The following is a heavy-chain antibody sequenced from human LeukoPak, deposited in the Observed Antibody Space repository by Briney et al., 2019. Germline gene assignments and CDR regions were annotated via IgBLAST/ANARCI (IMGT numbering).Heavy chain of an antibody. Sequence: GGSLRLSCSASGFTFSSYAMHWVRQAPGKGLEYVSAISSNGGSTYYADSVKGRFTISRDNSKNTLYLQMNSLRTDDTAVYYCARESPACGEDCYFDYWSQGTLVTVSS. CDR2: ISSNGGST. CDR1: GFTFSSYA. D-gene: IGHD2-21*02. J-gene: IGHJ4*02. V-gene: IGHV3-64*04. CDR3: ARESPACGEDCYFDY.